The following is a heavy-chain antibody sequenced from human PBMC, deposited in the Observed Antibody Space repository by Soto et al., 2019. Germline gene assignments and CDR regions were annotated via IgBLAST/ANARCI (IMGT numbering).Heavy chain of an antibody. CDR1: GFTVSNNY. D-gene: IGHD3-10*01. V-gene: IGHV3-53*01. J-gene: IGHJ4*02. CDR2: IYSGGYT. CDR3: ATRGGGGGY. Sequence: EVQLVESGGGLIQPGGSLRLSCAVSGFTVSNNYMSWVRQAPGKGLEGVSVIYSGGYTAYGDSVKGRFTISRDNSKNTLFLQMNGRGADAAAVFGWATRGGGGGYWGQGTLVTVSS.